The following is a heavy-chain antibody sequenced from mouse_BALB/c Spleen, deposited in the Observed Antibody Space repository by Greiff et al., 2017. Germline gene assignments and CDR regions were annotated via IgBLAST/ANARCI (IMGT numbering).Heavy chain of an antibody. D-gene: IGHD2-4*01. CDR3: ASRTMITTGFAY. V-gene: IGHV3-6*02. CDR2: ISYDGSN. Sequence: EVKLQESGPGLVKPSQSLSLTCSVTGYSITSGYYWNWIRQFPGNKLEWMGYISYDGSNNYNPSLKNRISITRDTSKNQFFLKLNSVTTEDTATYYCASRTMITTGFAYWGQGTLVTVSA. J-gene: IGHJ3*01. CDR1: GYSITSGYY.